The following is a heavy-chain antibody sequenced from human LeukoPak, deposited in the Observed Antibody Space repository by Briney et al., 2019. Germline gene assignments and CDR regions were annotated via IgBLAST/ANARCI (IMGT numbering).Heavy chain of an antibody. V-gene: IGHV4-39*01. Sequence: SETLSLTCIVSGGSISSSDYYWGWIRQPPGKGLEWIGSIYYGGSTYYNPSLKSRVTISVDTSMNQFSLKLSFVTTADTAVYYCARALGYCSGGSCTRGHNWFDPWGQGTLVTVPS. J-gene: IGHJ5*02. CDR1: GGSISSSDYY. CDR2: IYYGGST. D-gene: IGHD2-15*01. CDR3: ARALGYCSGGSCTRGHNWFDP.